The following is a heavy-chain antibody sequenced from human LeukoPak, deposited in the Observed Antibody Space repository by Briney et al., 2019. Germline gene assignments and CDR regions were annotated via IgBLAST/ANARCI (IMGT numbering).Heavy chain of an antibody. CDR1: GFTFSSYA. CDR3: AKAGSGYSSSWYVY. CDR2: ISGSGGST. Sequence: GSLRLSCAASGFTFSSYAMSWVRQAPGRGLEWVSAISGSGGSTYYADSVKGRFTISRDNSKNTLYLQMNSLRAEDTAVYYCAKAGSGYSSSWYVYWGQGTLVTVSS. V-gene: IGHV3-23*01. D-gene: IGHD6-13*01. J-gene: IGHJ4*02.